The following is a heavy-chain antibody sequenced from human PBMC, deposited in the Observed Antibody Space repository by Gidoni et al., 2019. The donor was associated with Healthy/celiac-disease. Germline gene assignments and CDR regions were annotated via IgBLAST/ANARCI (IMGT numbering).Heavy chain of an antibody. CDR2: ISVSGGST. Sequence: EVKLLESGGGLVQPGGSLRLSCAASGVTCSSYDMSWVRQAPGKGMEGVSAISVSGGSTYYEDSVKRRFTISRDNSKNTLYLQMNSLRAEDTCVYYCAKGWGWELGPFDYWGQGTLVTVSS. D-gene: IGHD1-26*01. CDR1: GVTCSSYD. V-gene: IGHV3-23*01. CDR3: AKGWGWELGPFDY. J-gene: IGHJ4*02.